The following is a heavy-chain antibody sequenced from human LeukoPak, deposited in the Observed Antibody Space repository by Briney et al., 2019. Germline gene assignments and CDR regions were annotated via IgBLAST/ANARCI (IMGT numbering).Heavy chain of an antibody. CDR3: ARAGSSWYPLDY. V-gene: IGHV3-66*02. CDR2: IYSGGST. Sequence: GGSLRLSCAASGFTVSSNYMSWVRQAPGKGLEWVSVIYSGGSTYYADSVKGRFTISRDNSKNTLYLHMNSLRPEDTAVYCCARAGSSWYPLDYWGQGTLVTVSS. J-gene: IGHJ4*02. D-gene: IGHD6-13*01. CDR1: GFTVSSNY.